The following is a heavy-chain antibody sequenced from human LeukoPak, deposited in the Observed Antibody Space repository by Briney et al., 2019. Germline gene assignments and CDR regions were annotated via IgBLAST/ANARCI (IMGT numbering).Heavy chain of an antibody. V-gene: IGHV3-53*01. J-gene: IGHJ4*02. CDR2: LYSDGNT. CDR3: ARGVEPLAANTLAY. CDR1: GSTVITND. D-gene: IGHD1-14*01. Sequence: GGSLRLSCAASGSTVITNDMTWVRQAPGKGLEWVSVLYSDGNTKYADSVQSRFTISRDNSKNTLYLEMNSLSPDDTAVYYCARGVEPLAANTLAYWGQGTLVTVSS.